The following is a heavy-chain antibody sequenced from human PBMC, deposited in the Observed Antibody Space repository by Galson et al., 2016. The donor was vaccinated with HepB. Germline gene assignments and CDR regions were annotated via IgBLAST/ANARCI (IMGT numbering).Heavy chain of an antibody. CDR2: IKLDGSEK. CDR1: GFTFSSYW. D-gene: IGHD2-2*01. J-gene: IGHJ6*04. V-gene: IGHV3-7*01. CDR3: ARGLVVQAASNYAMDF. Sequence: SLRLSCAASGFTFSSYWMSWVRQAPGKGLEWVANIKLDGSEKYYVDSVKGRFIVSRDNAKKSLYLQMNSLGAEDTAVYYCARGLVVQAASNYAMDFWGKGTTVTVSS.